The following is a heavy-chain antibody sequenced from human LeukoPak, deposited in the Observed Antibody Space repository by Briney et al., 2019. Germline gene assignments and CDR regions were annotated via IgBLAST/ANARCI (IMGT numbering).Heavy chain of an antibody. J-gene: IGHJ3*02. D-gene: IGHD3-16*01. V-gene: IGHV3-21*01. CDR2: ITSSSSYI. Sequence: GGSLRLSCAASGFTFSSYSMNWVRQAPGKGLEWVSFITSSSSYIYYADSVKGRFTISRDNAKNSLYLQMNSLRAEDTAVYYCAREPGDPGAFDIWGQGTMVTVSS. CDR3: AREPGDPGAFDI. CDR1: GFTFSSYS.